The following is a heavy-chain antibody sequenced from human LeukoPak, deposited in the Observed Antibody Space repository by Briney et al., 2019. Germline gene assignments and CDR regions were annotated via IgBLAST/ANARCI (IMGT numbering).Heavy chain of an antibody. J-gene: IGHJ4*02. D-gene: IGHD5-24*01. Sequence: GGSLRLSCAASGFTFSSYAMHWDRQAPGKGLEWVAVISYDGSNKYYADSVKGRFTISRDNSKNTLYLQMNSLRSEDTAVYYCARGRGGDGYNWLCYFDYWGQGTLVTVSS. CDR1: GFTFSSYA. V-gene: IGHV3-30-3*01. CDR2: ISYDGSNK. CDR3: ARGRGGDGYNWLCYFDY.